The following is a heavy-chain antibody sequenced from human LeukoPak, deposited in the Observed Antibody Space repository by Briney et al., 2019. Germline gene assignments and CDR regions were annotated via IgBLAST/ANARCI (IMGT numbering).Heavy chain of an antibody. V-gene: IGHV4-38-2*02. CDR2: IYHSGST. CDR1: GYSISSGYY. CDR3: VRGKTGYSSSWRQNWFDP. D-gene: IGHD6-13*01. Sequence: SETLSLTCTVSGYSISSGYYWGCLRQPPGKGLEWMGSIYHSGSTNYNPSHKSRVTISVATSKNQFSLTPSSVPAADTAVYYCVRGKTGYSSSWRQNWFDPWGQGTLVTVSS. J-gene: IGHJ5*02.